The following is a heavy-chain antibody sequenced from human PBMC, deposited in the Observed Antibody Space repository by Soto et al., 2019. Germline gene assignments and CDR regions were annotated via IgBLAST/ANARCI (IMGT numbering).Heavy chain of an antibody. CDR3: ARVSTIFGVVRYGMDV. CDR2: IYSGGGT. V-gene: IGHV3-53*01. CDR1: GFTFSSYS. J-gene: IGHJ6*02. D-gene: IGHD3-3*01. Sequence: GGSLRLSCAASGFTFSSYSMSWVRQAPGKGLEWVSVIYSGGGTYYADSVKGRFTISRDNSKNTLYLQMNSLRAEDTAVYYCARVSTIFGVVRYGMDVWGQGTTVTVSS.